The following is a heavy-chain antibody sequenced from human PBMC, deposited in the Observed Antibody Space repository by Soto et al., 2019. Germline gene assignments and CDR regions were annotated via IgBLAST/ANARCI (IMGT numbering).Heavy chain of an antibody. J-gene: IGHJ5*02. V-gene: IGHV5-10-1*01. D-gene: IGHD2-2*01. CDR1: GYTFTTFW. Sequence: GECLKISCTGFGYTFTTFWISWVRQMPGRGLEWMGRIDPRDSYTNYSPSFQGHVTISGDKSISTVYLQWASLKASDTAMYYCARLYCSSSTCDSWFDPWGQGTLVTVSS. CDR3: ARLYCSSSTCDSWFDP. CDR2: IDPRDSYT.